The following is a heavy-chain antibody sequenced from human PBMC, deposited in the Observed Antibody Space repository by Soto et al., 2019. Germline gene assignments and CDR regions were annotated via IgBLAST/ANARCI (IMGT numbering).Heavy chain of an antibody. V-gene: IGHV3-30*18. J-gene: IGHJ3*02. CDR1: GFTFSSYG. CDR2: ISYDGSNK. Sequence: QVQLVESGGGVVQPGRSLRLSCAASGFTFSSYGMHWVRQAPGKGLEWVAVISYDGSNKYYADSVKGRFTISRDNSKNTLYLQMNSLRAEDTAVYYCAKASVKWFGERNAAFDIWGQGTMVTVSS. D-gene: IGHD3-10*01. CDR3: AKASVKWFGERNAAFDI.